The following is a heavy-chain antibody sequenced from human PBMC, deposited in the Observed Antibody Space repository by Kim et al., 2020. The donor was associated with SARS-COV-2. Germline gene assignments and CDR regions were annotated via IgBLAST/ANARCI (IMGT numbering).Heavy chain of an antibody. CDR2: IYYSGST. D-gene: IGHD3-10*01. Sequence: SETLSLTCTVSGGSISSSSYYWGWIRQPPGKGLEWIGSIYYSGSTYYNPTLKSRVTISVDTSKNQFSLKLSSVTATDTAVYYCARHRSIGNWFEPWGQGTLVTVSS. V-gene: IGHV4-39*01. CDR1: GGSISSSSYY. J-gene: IGHJ5*02. CDR3: ARHRSIGNWFEP.